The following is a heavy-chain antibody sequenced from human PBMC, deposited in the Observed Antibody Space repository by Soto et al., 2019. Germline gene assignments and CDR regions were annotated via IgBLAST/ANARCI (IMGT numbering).Heavy chain of an antibody. D-gene: IGHD3-3*01. V-gene: IGHV3-74*01. Sequence: GGSLRLSCAASGFTFSSYWMHWVRQAPGKGLVWVSRINSDGSSTSYADSVKGRFTISRDNAKNTLYLQMNSLRAEDTAVYYCAREVYDFWSGYFSRSYYYMDVWGKGTTVTVSS. CDR3: AREVYDFWSGYFSRSYYYMDV. J-gene: IGHJ6*03. CDR1: GFTFSSYW. CDR2: INSDGSST.